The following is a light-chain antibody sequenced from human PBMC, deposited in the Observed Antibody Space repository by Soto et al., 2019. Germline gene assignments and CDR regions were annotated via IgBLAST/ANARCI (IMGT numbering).Light chain of an antibody. CDR2: DVS. CDR3: QQRNDWQVT. Sequence: PGERATLSCRASQRVDNYLAWYQQKPGQAPRLLIYDVSNRATGIPARFSGSGSGTDFTLTISSLEPGDFAIYYCQQRNDWQVTFGQGTRLEIK. J-gene: IGKJ5*01. CDR1: QRVDNY. V-gene: IGKV3-11*01.